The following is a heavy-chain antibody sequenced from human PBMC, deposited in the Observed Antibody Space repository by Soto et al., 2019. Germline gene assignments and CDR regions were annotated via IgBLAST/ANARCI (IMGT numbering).Heavy chain of an antibody. CDR3: ASIIMTTDYYYYMDV. D-gene: IGHD4-4*01. V-gene: IGHV4-59*01. CDR1: GGSISSYY. CDR2: IYYSGST. Sequence: SETLSLTCTVSGGSISSYYWSWIRQPPGKGLEWIGYIYYSGSTNYNPSLKSRVTISVDTSKNQFSLKLSSVTAADTAVYYCASIIMTTDYYYYMDVWGKGTTVTVSS. J-gene: IGHJ6*03.